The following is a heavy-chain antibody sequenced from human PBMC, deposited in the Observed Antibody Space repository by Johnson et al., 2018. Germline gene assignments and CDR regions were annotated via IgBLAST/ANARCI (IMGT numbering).Heavy chain of an antibody. V-gene: IGHV3-23*04. J-gene: IGHJ1*01. Sequence: VQLVESGGGLAQPGGSLRLSCAASGFTFSSYAMSWVRQAPGTGLEWVSAISGSGAATYYADSGKGRFTISRDNSKNTLFLQMNSLRAEETAIYYCAKDRKYCSGGSCYLTAFQNWGQGTLVTVSS. D-gene: IGHD2-15*01. CDR1: GFTFSSYA. CDR2: ISGSGAAT. CDR3: AKDRKYCSGGSCYLTAFQN.